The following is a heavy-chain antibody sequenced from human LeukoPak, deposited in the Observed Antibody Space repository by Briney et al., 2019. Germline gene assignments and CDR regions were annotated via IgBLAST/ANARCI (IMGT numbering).Heavy chain of an antibody. Sequence: SSVKVSCKASGGTFSSYAISWVRQAPGQGLEWMGGIIPIFGTANYAQKFQGRVTITTDDSTSTAYMELSSLRSEDTAVYYCARKSMVRGNVFDPWGQGTLVTVSS. J-gene: IGHJ5*02. CDR1: GGTFSSYA. CDR3: ARKSMVRGNVFDP. V-gene: IGHV1-69*05. D-gene: IGHD3-10*01. CDR2: IIPIFGTA.